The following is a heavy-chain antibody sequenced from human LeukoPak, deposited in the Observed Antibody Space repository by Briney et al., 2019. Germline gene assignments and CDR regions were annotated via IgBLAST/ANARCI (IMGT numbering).Heavy chain of an antibody. J-gene: IGHJ3*02. Sequence: SETLSLTCTVSGGSISSYYWSWIRQPPGKGLEWIGYIFYSGNTYYNPSLKSRVTISVDTSKNRFSLKLSSVTAADTAVYYCARDPLLSCSGGYCYYDAFDIWGQGTMVTVSS. D-gene: IGHD2-15*01. V-gene: IGHV4-59*12. CDR2: IFYSGNT. CDR1: GGSISSYY. CDR3: ARDPLLSCSGGYCYYDAFDI.